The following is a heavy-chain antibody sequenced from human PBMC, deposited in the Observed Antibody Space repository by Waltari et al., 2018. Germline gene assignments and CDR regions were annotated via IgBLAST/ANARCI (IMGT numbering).Heavy chain of an antibody. CDR1: GFTFSSYW. D-gene: IGHD1-26*01. Sequence: EVQLVESGGGLVQPGGSLRLSCAASGFTFSSYWMSWVRQAPGKGLEWLANIKQDGSEKYYVDSVKGRFTISRDNAKNSLYLQMNSLRAEDTAVYYCAREWELGIYDYWGQGTLVTVSS. V-gene: IGHV3-7*01. J-gene: IGHJ4*02. CDR2: IKQDGSEK. CDR3: AREWELGIYDY.